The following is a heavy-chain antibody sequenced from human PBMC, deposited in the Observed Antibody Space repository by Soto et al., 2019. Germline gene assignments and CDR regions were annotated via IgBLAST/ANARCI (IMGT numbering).Heavy chain of an antibody. V-gene: IGHV3-48*03. J-gene: IGHJ4*02. D-gene: IGHD2-8*01. CDR2: ISSSGSTI. Sequence: EVQLVESGGGLVQPGGSLRLSCAASGFTFSSYEMNWVRQAPGKGLEWVSYISSSGSTIYYADSVKGRFTISRDNAKNSLYLQMNSLRAEGTAVYYCARVPHYCTNGVCYLDYWGQGTLVTVSS. CDR3: ARVPHYCTNGVCYLDY. CDR1: GFTFSSYE.